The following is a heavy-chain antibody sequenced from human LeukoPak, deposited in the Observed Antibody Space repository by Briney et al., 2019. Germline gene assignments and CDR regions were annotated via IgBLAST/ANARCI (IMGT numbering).Heavy chain of an antibody. V-gene: IGHV3-43*01. D-gene: IGHD5-18*01. CDR2: AGWAGGTT. J-gene: IGHJ4*02. CDR1: GFNFDRYT. Sequence: GGSLRLSCATSGFNFDRYTIHWVRQSPGNLLDWVSLAGWAGGTTYYSDSVRGRFTISRDSGKNSVYLQMNSLTTDDTAFYFCAKELDTMFFDYWGQGALVTVSS. CDR3: AKELDTMFFDY.